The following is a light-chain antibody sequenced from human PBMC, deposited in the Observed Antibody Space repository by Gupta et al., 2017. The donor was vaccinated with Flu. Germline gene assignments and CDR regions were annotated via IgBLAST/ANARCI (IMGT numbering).Light chain of an antibody. CDR1: QSVLYSANNKKY. Sequence: DIVMTQSPDSLAVSLGERATINCKSSQSVLYSANNKKYLAWYQQKPGQPPKLLIYWASIRESGVPDRFRGSGSETDFTLTISSLQAEDVAVYYCHQYYSTPHTFGQGTKVELK. CDR3: HQYYSTPHT. CDR2: WAS. J-gene: IGKJ1*01. V-gene: IGKV4-1*01.